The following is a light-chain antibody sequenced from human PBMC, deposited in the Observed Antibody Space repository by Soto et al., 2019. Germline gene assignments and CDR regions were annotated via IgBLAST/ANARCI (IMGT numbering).Light chain of an antibody. V-gene: IGKV1-5*03. CDR2: RAS. J-gene: IGKJ2*01. CDR1: QSISTW. Sequence: DIQMTQSPPTLSASVGDRVTITCRASQSISTWLAWYQQKPGKAPNLLIYRASSLESGVPSRFSGSGSGTEFTLTITSLQPDDFATYYCQQYNTYPGTFGQGTKLEIK. CDR3: QQYNTYPGT.